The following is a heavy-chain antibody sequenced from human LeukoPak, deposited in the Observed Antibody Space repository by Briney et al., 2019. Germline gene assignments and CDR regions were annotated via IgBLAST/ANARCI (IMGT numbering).Heavy chain of an antibody. Sequence: PGGSLRLSCAASGFTFSSYSMNWVRQAPGKGLEWVSLIYTGGTTYYADSVKGRFTISRDNSENTLYLQMNSLRAEDTAVYYCARGITGSNNWFDPWGQGTLVTVSS. CDR2: IYTGGTT. CDR3: ARGITGSNNWFDP. CDR1: GFTFSSYS. J-gene: IGHJ5*02. D-gene: IGHD1-20*01. V-gene: IGHV3-53*01.